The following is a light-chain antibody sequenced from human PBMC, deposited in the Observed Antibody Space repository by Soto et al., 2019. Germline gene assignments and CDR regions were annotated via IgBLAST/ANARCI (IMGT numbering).Light chain of an antibody. CDR2: GAS. V-gene: IGKV3D-20*02. J-gene: IGKJ5*01. Sequence: EIVLTQSPGTLSLSPWERATLSCRASQTVNNNYLAWYQQKPGQAPRLLIYGASSRATGIPDRFSGSGSGTDFTLTISSLEPEDSAVYYCQQRHMWPITFGQGTRLEI. CDR1: QTVNNNY. CDR3: QQRHMWPIT.